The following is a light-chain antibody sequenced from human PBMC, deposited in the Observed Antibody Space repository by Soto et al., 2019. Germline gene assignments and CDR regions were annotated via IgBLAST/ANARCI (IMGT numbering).Light chain of an antibody. J-gene: IGLJ1*01. CDR1: TSDIGGYIY. CDR2: EVN. Sequence: QSALTQPPSASGSPGQSVAISCTGTTSDIGGYIYVSWYQQHPGKAPKLMIYEVNKRPSGVPDRFSGSKSGNTASLTVSGLQAEDEADYYCSSHGGNSPYVFGTGTKLTVL. CDR3: SSHGGNSPYV. V-gene: IGLV2-8*01.